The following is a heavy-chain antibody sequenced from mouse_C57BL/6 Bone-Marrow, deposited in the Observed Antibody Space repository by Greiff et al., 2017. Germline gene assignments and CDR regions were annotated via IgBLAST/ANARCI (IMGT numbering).Heavy chain of an antibody. J-gene: IGHJ3*01. CDR3: ARSSYYYGSLFAY. D-gene: IGHD1-1*01. V-gene: IGHV5-4*03. CDR2: ISDGGSYT. Sequence: EVMLVESGGGLVKPGGSLKLSCAASGFTFSSYAMSWVRQTPEKRLEWVATISDGGSYTYYPDNVKGRFTISRDNAKNNLYLQMSHLKSEDTAMYYCARSSYYYGSLFAYWGQGTRVTVSA. CDR1: GFTFSSYA.